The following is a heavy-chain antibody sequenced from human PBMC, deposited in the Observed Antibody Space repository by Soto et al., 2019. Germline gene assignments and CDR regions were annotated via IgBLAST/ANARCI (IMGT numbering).Heavy chain of an antibody. J-gene: IGHJ2*01. Sequence: QVHLVQSGAEVKKPGSSVKVSCQASGGTFSSYTISWVRLAPGQGLEWMGRILPIIGITHYAQKFKGRVTITAEKSTSTDYMDLSGLRSEDTAVYYCARAGPKSSNGIDLWGRGTLVTVSS. CDR2: ILPIIGIT. D-gene: IGHD6-13*01. V-gene: IGHV1-69*02. CDR1: GGTFSSYT. CDR3: ARAGPKSSNGIDL.